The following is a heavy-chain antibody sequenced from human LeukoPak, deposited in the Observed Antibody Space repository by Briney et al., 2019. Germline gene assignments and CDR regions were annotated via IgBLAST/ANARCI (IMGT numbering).Heavy chain of an antibody. V-gene: IGHV3-23*01. CDR1: GLSFSSFA. D-gene: IGHD3-16*01. J-gene: IGHJ4*02. Sequence: GGSLRLSCAASGLSFSSFAMSWVRQGPARGLEWVSSIRGNGETSYADSVKGRFTLSSDSLRNTVYFQLNNLRVEDTAIYYCAKASWVSSTDAVRWGQGTLVTVSS. CDR2: IRGNGET. CDR3: AKASWVSSTDAVR.